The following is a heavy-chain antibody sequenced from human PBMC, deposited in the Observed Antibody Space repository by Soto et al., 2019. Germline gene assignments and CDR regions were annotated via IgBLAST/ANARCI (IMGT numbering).Heavy chain of an antibody. J-gene: IGHJ4*02. Sequence: GGSLRLSCAASGFTYDDYAMHWVRQAPGKGLEWVSGISWNSGRIGYADSVKGRFTISRDNAKNSLNLQMNSLRAEDTALYYCAKDITTGWGAFEYWGQGALVTVSS. V-gene: IGHV3-9*01. D-gene: IGHD1-1*01. CDR1: GFTYDDYA. CDR3: AKDITTGWGAFEY. CDR2: ISWNSGRI.